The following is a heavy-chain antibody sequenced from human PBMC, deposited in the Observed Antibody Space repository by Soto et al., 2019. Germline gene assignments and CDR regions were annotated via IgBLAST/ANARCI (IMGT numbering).Heavy chain of an antibody. D-gene: IGHD3-10*01. CDR3: AKDIGEQPDAFEY. CDR2: ISWNSGSI. CDR1: GFTFDDYA. Sequence: EVQLVESGGGLVQPGRSLRLSCAASGFTFDDYAMHWVRQAPGRGLEWVSGISWNSGSIGYADSVKGRFTISRDNAKNSLYLQMNSLRAEDTALYYCAKDIGEQPDAFEYWGQGTLVTVSS. J-gene: IGHJ4*02. V-gene: IGHV3-9*01.